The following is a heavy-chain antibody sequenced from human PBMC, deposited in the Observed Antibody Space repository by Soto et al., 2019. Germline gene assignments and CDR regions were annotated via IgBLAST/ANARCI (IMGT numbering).Heavy chain of an antibody. CDR3: ARAGKVPLTGSTSLSRGWMHY. CDR2: INPNSGGT. Sequence: QVQLVQSGAEVKKPGASVKVSCKASGYTFTGYYMHWVRQAPGQGLEWMGWINPNSGGTNYAQKFKGWVTMTRDTSISKAYKELSRLRSDDTAVYYWARAGKVPLTGSTSLSRGWMHYWGQGTLVTVSS. D-gene: IGHD1-20*01. V-gene: IGHV1-2*04. CDR1: GYTFTGYY. J-gene: IGHJ4*02.